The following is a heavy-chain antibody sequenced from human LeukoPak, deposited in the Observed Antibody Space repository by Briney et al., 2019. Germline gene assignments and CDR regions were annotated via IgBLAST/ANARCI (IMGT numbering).Heavy chain of an antibody. D-gene: IGHD4-11*01. Sequence: SETLSLTCTVCGGSISGSSYYWGWIRQPPGKGLEWIASIYYSGSTYYNPSLKSRVTISVDTSKNQFSLKLSSVTAADTAVYYCAGHLPYSNYCYYWGQGTLVTVSS. CDR2: IYYSGST. CDR1: GGSISGSSYY. V-gene: IGHV4-39*01. J-gene: IGHJ4*02. CDR3: AGHLPYSNYCYY.